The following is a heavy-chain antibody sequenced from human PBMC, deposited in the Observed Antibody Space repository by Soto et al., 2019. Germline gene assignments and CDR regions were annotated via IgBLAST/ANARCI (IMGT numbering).Heavy chain of an antibody. J-gene: IGHJ6*03. D-gene: IGHD6-25*01. V-gene: IGHV1-8*01. CDR1: GYSFTSYD. CDR2: MNTNSGNT. CDR3: ARGTHSSAAPYYYYYMDV. Sequence: ASVKVSCKASGYSFTSYDINWVRQATGQGLEWMGWMNTNSGNTGYAQKFQGRVTMTRNTSISTAYMELSSLRSEDTAVYYCARGTHSSAAPYYYYYMDVWGKGTTVTVSS.